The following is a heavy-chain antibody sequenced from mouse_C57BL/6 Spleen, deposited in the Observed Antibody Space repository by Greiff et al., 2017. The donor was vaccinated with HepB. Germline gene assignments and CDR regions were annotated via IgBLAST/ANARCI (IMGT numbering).Heavy chain of an antibody. J-gene: IGHJ2*01. CDR2: INPSSGYT. V-gene: IGHV1-7*01. Sequence: VQRVESGAELAKPGASVKLSCKASGYTFTSYWMHWVKQRPGQGLEWIGYINPSSGYTKYNQKFKDKATLTADKSSSTAYMQLSSLTYEDSAVYYCANSYWAFDYWGQGTTLTVSS. CDR3: ANSYWAFDY. CDR1: GYTFTSYW. D-gene: IGHD3-3*01.